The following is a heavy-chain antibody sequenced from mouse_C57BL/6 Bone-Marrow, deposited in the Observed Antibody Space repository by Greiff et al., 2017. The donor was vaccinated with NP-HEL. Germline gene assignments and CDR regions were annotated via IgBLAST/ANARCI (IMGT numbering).Heavy chain of an antibody. Sequence: EVQGVESGGGLVKPGGSLKLSCAASGFTFSSYAMSWVRQTPEKRLEWVATISDGGSYTYYPDNVKGRFTISRDNAKNNLYLPMSHLKSEDTAMYYCAREEDYYGSSYYFDYWGQGTTLTVSS. CDR2: ISDGGSYT. D-gene: IGHD1-1*01. J-gene: IGHJ2*01. V-gene: IGHV5-4*01. CDR3: AREEDYYGSSYYFDY. CDR1: GFTFSSYA.